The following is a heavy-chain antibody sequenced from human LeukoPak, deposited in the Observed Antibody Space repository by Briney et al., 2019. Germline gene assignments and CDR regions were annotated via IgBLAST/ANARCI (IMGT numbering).Heavy chain of an antibody. J-gene: IGHJ6*03. V-gene: IGHV3-48*03. Sequence: GGSLRLSCAASGFTFFSYEMNWVRQAPGKGLEWVSYISSSGSTIYYADSVKGRFTISRDNAKNSLYLQMNSLRAEDTAVYYCARDRGWGMDVWGKGTTVIISS. CDR1: GFTFFSYE. CDR3: ARDRGWGMDV. CDR2: ISSSGSTI. D-gene: IGHD5-12*01.